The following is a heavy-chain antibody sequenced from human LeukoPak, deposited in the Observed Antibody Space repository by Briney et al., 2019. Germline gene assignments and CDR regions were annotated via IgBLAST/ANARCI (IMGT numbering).Heavy chain of an antibody. CDR1: GYTFTDYY. V-gene: IGHV1-2*02. Sequence: ASVKVSCKASGYTFTDYYIHWVRQAPGPGLEWMGWINPNSGVTTYAQKFQGRVTMTRDTSISTAYMELSSLRSGDTALYYCASQGVGVISRGGSFDYWGQGTLVTVSS. J-gene: IGHJ4*02. CDR3: ASQGVGVISRGGSFDY. D-gene: IGHD3-16*01. CDR2: INPNSGVT.